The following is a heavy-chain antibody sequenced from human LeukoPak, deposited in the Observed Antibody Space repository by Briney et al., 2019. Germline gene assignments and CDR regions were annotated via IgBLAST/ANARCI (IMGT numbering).Heavy chain of an antibody. J-gene: IGHJ5*02. D-gene: IGHD2-2*01. CDR1: GGSISRGSYC. Sequence: PSETVSLTCTVSGGSISRGSYCWGWLRQPPGRGLEWIGRIYNSESTYHNPSLKSRVTISVDTSKNQFSLKLSSVTAADTAVYYCARVPRNCSSTSCYESTKPNWFDPWGQGTLVTVSS. CDR2: IYNSEST. V-gene: IGHV4-39*07. CDR3: ARVPRNCSSTSCYESTKPNWFDP.